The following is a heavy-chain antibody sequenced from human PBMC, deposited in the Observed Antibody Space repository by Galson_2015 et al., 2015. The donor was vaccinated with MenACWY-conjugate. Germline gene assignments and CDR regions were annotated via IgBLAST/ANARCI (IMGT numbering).Heavy chain of an antibody. CDR2: IYSGGST. V-gene: IGHV3-53*01. CDR1: GFTVSSNY. Sequence: SLRLSCAASGFTVSSNYMSWVRQAPGKGLEWVSVIYSGGSTYYADSVKGRFTISRDNSKNTLYLQMNSLRAEDTAVYYCARDSSPYFPFDYWGQGTLVTVSS. J-gene: IGHJ4*02. CDR3: ARDSSPYFPFDY. D-gene: IGHD2/OR15-2a*01.